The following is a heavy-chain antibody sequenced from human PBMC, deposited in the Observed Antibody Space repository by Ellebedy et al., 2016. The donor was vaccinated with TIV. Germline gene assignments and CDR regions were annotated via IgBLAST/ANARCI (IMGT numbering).Heavy chain of an antibody. CDR3: GRGSYGGKADH. CDR2: ISADNGNT. J-gene: IGHJ4*02. V-gene: IGHV1-18*01. CDR1: GYNFTTYD. D-gene: IGHD4-23*01. Sequence: ASVKVSXKASGYNFTTYDINWVRQAPGQGLEWMGWISADNGNTRYSQKLQGRLTMTADTSTSTAYMEVRSLRSDDTAVYYCGRGSYGGKADHWGQGTLVTVSS.